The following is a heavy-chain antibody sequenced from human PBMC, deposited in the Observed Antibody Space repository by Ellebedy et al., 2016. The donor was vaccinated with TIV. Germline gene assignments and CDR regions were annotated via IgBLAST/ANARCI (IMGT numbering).Heavy chain of an antibody. D-gene: IGHD3-22*01. CDR2: IGNSGRDT. CDR3: ARERSAYYLDY. V-gene: IGHV3-64*02. Sequence: PGGSLRLSCAASGFTFSSYAIVWVRQAPGKGLEYVSAIGNSGRDTFYADSVEGRFTISRDNSKNTVYLQLGGLRAEDMAVYYCARERSAYYLDYWGQGALVTVSS. J-gene: IGHJ4*02. CDR1: GFTFSSYA.